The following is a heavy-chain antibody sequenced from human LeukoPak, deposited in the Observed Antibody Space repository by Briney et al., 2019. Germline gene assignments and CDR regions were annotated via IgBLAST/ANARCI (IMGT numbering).Heavy chain of an antibody. V-gene: IGHV4-61*02. D-gene: IGHD6-13*01. CDR3: ARGIAAAVDWFDP. CDR1: GGSISSGGHY. J-gene: IGHJ5*02. CDR2: IYSTGST. Sequence: SQTLSLTCTVSGGSISSGGHYWSWIRQPAGKGLEYLGRIYSTGSTNYNPSLRSRVTISVDTSKNHFSLKLSSVTAADTAVYYCARGIAAAVDWFDPWGQGTLVTVSS.